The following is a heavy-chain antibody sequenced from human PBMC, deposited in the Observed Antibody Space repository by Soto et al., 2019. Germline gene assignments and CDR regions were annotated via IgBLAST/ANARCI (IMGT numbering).Heavy chain of an antibody. V-gene: IGHV3-23*01. Sequence: EVQLLESGGGLVQPGGSLRLSCAASGFTLSSYAMSWVRQAPGKGLEWVSDISGSGNTTYYADSVRGRFTISRDNSKNTLFLQMNSLRAEDTAVYYCAKVSLGSWFFDLWGRGTLVTVSS. CDR1: GFTLSSYA. CDR3: AKVSLGSWFFDL. CDR2: ISGSGNTT. J-gene: IGHJ2*01.